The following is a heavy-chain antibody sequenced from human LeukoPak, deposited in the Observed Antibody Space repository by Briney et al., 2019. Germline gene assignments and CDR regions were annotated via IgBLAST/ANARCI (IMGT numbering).Heavy chain of an antibody. D-gene: IGHD6-13*01. V-gene: IGHV3-74*01. Sequence: GGSLRLSCAASGFTFSSYWMHWFRQAPGKGLVWVSRINSDGSSTSYADSVKGRFTISRDNAKNTLYLQMNSLRAEDTAVYYCARGSSSWYYDYYYMDVWGKGTTVTVSS. J-gene: IGHJ6*03. CDR2: INSDGSST. CDR1: GFTFSSYW. CDR3: ARGSSSWYYDYYYMDV.